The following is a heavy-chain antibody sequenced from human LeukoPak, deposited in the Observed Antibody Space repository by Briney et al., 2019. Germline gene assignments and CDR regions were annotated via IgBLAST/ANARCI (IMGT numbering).Heavy chain of an antibody. CDR2: IYYSGST. D-gene: IGHD4-17*01. CDR3: ARRDYGDLLDY. J-gene: IGHJ4*02. Sequence: PSETLSLTCTVSGGSIITYYWSWIRQPPGKGLEWIGYIYYSGSTNYNPSLKSRVTISVDTSKNQFSLKLSSVTAADTAVYYCARRDYGDLLDYWGQGTLVTVSS. CDR1: GGSIITYY. V-gene: IGHV4-59*08.